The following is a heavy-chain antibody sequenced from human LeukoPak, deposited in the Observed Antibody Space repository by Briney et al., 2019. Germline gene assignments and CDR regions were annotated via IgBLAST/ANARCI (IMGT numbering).Heavy chain of an antibody. CDR3: ARRHIAADAFDI. D-gene: IGHD6-13*01. CDR2: INHSGST. Sequence: PSETLSLTCAVYGGSFRGYYWSWIRQPPGKGLEWIGEINHSGSTNYNPSLKSRVTISVDTSKNQFSLKLSTVTAADTAVYYCARRHIAADAFDIWGQGTMVTVSS. V-gene: IGHV4-34*01. J-gene: IGHJ3*02. CDR1: GGSFRGYY.